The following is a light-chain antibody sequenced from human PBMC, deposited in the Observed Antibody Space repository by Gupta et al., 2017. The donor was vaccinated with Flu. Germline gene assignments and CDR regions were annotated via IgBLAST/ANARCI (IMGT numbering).Light chain of an antibody. CDR2: DAS. CDR3: EHRGSWPLS. V-gene: IGKV3-11*01. CDR1: QRVSRY. J-gene: IGKJ5*01. Sequence: PDTLSWSPGERAGLSCSASQRVSRYLAWYQQKPGQSAGLLIHDASNRAKDIRARFSCNGSGTQFTLAITTLELEDFAVYNCEHRGSWPLSLGQGTQLEIK.